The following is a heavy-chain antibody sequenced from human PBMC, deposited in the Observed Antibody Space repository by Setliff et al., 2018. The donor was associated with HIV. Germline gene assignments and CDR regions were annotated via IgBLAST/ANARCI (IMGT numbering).Heavy chain of an antibody. V-gene: IGHV4-59*08. CDR1: GASRSSYF. Sequence: PSETLPLTCTVSGASRSSYFWSWVRQTPGKGLEWIGYVLSSGSATYNPSLKSRVAMSVDTSKNQFSLSLASPTAADTAVYYCARGILFFYYMDIWGRGTTVTVSS. CDR2: VLSSGSA. D-gene: IGHD2-21*01. J-gene: IGHJ6*03. CDR3: ARGILFFYYMDI.